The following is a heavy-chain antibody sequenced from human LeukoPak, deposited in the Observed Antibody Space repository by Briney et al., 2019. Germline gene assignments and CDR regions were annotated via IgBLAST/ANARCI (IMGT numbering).Heavy chain of an antibody. Sequence: PGGSLRLSCAASGFTFDGYAMHWVRQAPGKGLEWVSGISWNSGSIGYADSVKGRFTISRDNAKNSLYLQMNSLRAEDTALNYCAKGHMVRGVIHFDYWGQGTLVTVSS. D-gene: IGHD3-10*01. V-gene: IGHV3-9*01. J-gene: IGHJ4*02. CDR2: ISWNSGSI. CDR3: AKGHMVRGVIHFDY. CDR1: GFTFDGYA.